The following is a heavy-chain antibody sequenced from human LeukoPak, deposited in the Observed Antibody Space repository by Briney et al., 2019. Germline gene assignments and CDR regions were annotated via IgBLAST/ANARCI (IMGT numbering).Heavy chain of an antibody. CDR2: IYYSGST. Sequence: SETLSLTCTVSGGSISSSSYYWGWIRQPPGKGLEWIGSIYYSGSTYYNPSLKSRVTISVDTSKNQFSLKLSSVTAADTAVYYCARQEVVTALPLTTLYYYYGMDVWGQGTTVTVSS. CDR1: GGSISSSSYY. V-gene: IGHV4-39*01. J-gene: IGHJ6*02. CDR3: ARQEVVTALPLTTLYYYYGMDV. D-gene: IGHD2-21*02.